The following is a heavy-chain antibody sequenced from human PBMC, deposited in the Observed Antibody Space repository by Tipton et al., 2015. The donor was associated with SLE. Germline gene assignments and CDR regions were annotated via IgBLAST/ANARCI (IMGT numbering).Heavy chain of an antibody. Sequence: TLSLTCTISGGSITTYYWSWIRQPPGKGLEWIGYIYNSGSTYYNPSLKSRVTMSIDTSKNQFSLQLSSVTAADTAVYYCARLGGSGSLDPWGQGTLVTVSS. V-gene: IGHV4-4*09. CDR3: ARLGGSGSLDP. D-gene: IGHD3-16*01. CDR1: GGSITTYY. J-gene: IGHJ5*02. CDR2: IYNSGST.